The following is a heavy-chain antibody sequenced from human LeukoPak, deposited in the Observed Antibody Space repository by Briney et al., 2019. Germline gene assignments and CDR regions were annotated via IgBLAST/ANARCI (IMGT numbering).Heavy chain of an antibody. CDR2: IIPILGIA. D-gene: IGHD2-8*01. CDR1: GGTFSSYN. Sequence: ASVKVSCKASGGTFSSYNISWVRQAPGQGLEWMGRIIPILGIANYAQKFQGRVTITADKSTSTAYMELSSLRSEDTAVYYCASEMVYAADYWGQGTLVTVSS. J-gene: IGHJ4*02. CDR3: ASEMVYAADY. V-gene: IGHV1-69*02.